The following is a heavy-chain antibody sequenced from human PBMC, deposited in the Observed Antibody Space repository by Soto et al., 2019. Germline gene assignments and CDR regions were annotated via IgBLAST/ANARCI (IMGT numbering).Heavy chain of an antibody. CDR1: GGTFSSYA. D-gene: IGHD3-9*01. V-gene: IGHV1-69*01. CDR3: ARLGTVLRYFDWLNY. Sequence: ASVKVSCKASGGTFSSYAISWVRQAPGQGLEWMGGIIPIFGTANYAQKFQGRVTITADESTSTAYMELSSLRSEDTAVYYCARLGTVLRYFDWLNYWGQGTLVTVSS. CDR2: IIPIFGTA. J-gene: IGHJ4*02.